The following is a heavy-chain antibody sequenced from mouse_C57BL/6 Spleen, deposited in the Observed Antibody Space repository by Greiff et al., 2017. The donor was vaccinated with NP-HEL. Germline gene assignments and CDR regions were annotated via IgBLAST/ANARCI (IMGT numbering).Heavy chain of an antibody. CDR1: GYTFTSYW. CDR3: ARTGPSY. J-gene: IGHJ3*01. Sequence: VQLQQPGAELVKPGASVKLSCKASGYTFTSYWMQWVKQRPGQGLEWIGEIDPSDSYTNYNQKFKGKATLTVDTSSSTAYMQLSSLTSEDSAVYYCARTGPSYWGQGTLVTVSA. V-gene: IGHV1-50*01. D-gene: IGHD4-1*01. CDR2: IDPSDSYT.